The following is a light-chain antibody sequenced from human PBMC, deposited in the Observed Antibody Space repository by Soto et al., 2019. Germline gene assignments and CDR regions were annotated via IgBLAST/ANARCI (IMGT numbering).Light chain of an antibody. CDR1: SSDVGGSNY. V-gene: IGLV2-11*01. CDR3: CSYAGSYTWV. Sequence: QSALTQPRSVSGSPGQSVTISCTGTSSDVGGSNYVSWYQQYPGKPPKVMIYDVTKRPSGVPDRFSGSKSGNTASLTISGLQAEDEADYYCCSYAGSYTWVFGGGTKVTVL. J-gene: IGLJ3*02. CDR2: DVT.